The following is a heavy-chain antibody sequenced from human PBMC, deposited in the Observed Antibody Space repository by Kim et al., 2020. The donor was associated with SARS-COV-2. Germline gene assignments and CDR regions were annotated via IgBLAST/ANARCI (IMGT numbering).Heavy chain of an antibody. CDR2: IRGDGGGI. CDR1: GFTFDDYA. D-gene: IGHD2-21*01. V-gene: IGHV3-43*02. CDR3: ARDTQLIPFDD. Sequence: GGSLRLSCAASGFTFDDYAMHWVRQDPGKGLEWVSAIRGDGGGIYYADSVKGRFTISRDNSKNSLYLQMNSLRTDDTALYYCARDTQLIPFDDWGQGTLV. J-gene: IGHJ4*02.